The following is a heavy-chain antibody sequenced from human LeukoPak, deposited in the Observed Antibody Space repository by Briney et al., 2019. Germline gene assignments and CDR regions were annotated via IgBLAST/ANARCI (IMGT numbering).Heavy chain of an antibody. J-gene: IGHJ5*02. CDR3: ARHIVVVSTPADWFDP. CDR1: GGSISSSSYY. D-gene: IGHD2-21*01. V-gene: IGHV4-39*01. Sequence: SETLSLTCTVSGGSISSSSYYWGWIRQPPGRGLEWIGSIYYTGSTYYNPSLKSRVTISVDTSKNQFSLKLGSVSAADTALYYCARHIVVVSTPADWFDPWGQGTLVTVSS. CDR2: IYYTGST.